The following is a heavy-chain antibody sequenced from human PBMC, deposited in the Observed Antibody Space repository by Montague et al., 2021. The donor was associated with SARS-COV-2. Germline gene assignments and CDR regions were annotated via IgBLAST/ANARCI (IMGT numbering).Heavy chain of an antibody. CDR3: ARAQNICFIANCVNYFDL. D-gene: IGHD1-1*01. CDR2: IYHSGNT. CDR1: GGSISGYY. Sequence: SETLSLTCSVSGGSISGYYWSWIRQPPGKGLGWIGYIYHSGNTKYNPSLKSRVSISVDTSKNHFSLRLNSVTAADTAVYYCARAQNICFIANCVNYFDLWGLGALVSVSS. V-gene: IGHV4-59*01. J-gene: IGHJ4*02.